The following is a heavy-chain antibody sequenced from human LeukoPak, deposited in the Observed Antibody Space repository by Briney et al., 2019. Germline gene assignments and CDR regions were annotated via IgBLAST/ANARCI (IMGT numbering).Heavy chain of an antibody. J-gene: IGHJ6*02. Sequence: SETLSLTCTVSGASISSNVHYWGWIRQPPGKGLEWIGSIYHSGSTYYNPSLKSRVSISVDTSKNQFSLKLSSVTAADTAVYFCARRTPPYYYGMDVWGQGTRSPSP. CDR1: GASISSNVHY. CDR3: ARRTPPYYYGMDV. D-gene: IGHD2-15*01. V-gene: IGHV4-39*01. CDR2: IYHSGST.